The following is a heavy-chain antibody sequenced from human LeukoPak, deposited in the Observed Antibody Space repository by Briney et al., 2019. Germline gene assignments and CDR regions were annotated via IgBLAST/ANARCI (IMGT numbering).Heavy chain of an antibody. J-gene: IGHJ4*02. CDR3: ARDPSYSGSYSYYFDY. CDR2: IYTSGST. CDR1: GGSLSSYY. Sequence: SETLSLTCTVSGGSLSSYYWSWIRQPAGKGLEWIGRIYTSGSTNYNPSLKSRVTISVDTSKNQFSLKLSSVTAADTAVYYCARDPSYSGSYSYYFDYWGQGTLVTVSS. V-gene: IGHV4-4*07. D-gene: IGHD1-26*01.